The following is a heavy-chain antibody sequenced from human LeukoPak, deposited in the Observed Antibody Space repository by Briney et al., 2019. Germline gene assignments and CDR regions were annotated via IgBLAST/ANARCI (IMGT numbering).Heavy chain of an antibody. CDR1: GGSISSSTYY. CDR2: IYYSGST. D-gene: IGHD2-21*01. Sequence: SETLSLTCTVSGGSISSSTYYWGWIRQPPGKGLEWIGSIYYSGSTNYNPSLKSRVTISVDTSKNQFSLKLSSVTAADTAVYYCARGYSAYYFDYWGQGTLVTVSS. CDR3: ARGYSAYYFDY. V-gene: IGHV4-39*07. J-gene: IGHJ4*02.